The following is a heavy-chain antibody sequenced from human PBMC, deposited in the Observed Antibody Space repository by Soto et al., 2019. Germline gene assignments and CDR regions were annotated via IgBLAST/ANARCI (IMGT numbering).Heavy chain of an antibody. Sequence: PGGSLRLSCAASVFTFTSYAMSWVRQAPGQGLEWVSVISGSGCITYYADSVKGRFTISRDNSENTLYLQMNNLRAEDTAVYYCAKPNLYCSSTSCYESWGQGTLVTVSS. V-gene: IGHV3-23*01. D-gene: IGHD2-2*01. CDR1: VFTFTSYA. J-gene: IGHJ5*02. CDR3: AKPNLYCSSTSCYES. CDR2: ISGSGCIT.